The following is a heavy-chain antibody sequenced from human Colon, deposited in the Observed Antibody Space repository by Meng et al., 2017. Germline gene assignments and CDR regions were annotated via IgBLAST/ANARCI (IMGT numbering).Heavy chain of an antibody. CDR3: ARRYYYDDSGFDPLDS. CDR2: IDRSSTYI. J-gene: IGHJ4*02. D-gene: IGHD3-22*01. CDR1: GFIFSTYS. V-gene: IGHV3-21*01. Sequence: GGSLRLSCAASGFIFSTYSMIWVRQAPGKGLEWVSAIDRSSTYIYYADSVKGRFTISRDNAKNSLYLQMNSLRAEDTAVYYCARRYYYDDSGFDPLDSWGQGTLVTVSS.